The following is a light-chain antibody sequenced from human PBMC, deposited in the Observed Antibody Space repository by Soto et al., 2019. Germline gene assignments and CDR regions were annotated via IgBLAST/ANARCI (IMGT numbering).Light chain of an antibody. J-gene: IGLJ3*02. V-gene: IGLV2-14*01. CDR2: EVS. CDR3: SSYTTTNTVV. CDR1: SSDVGAYIY. Sequence: QSALTQPASVSGSPGQSITISCTGTSSDVGAYIYVSWYQHHPGKAPKLMIYEVSNRPSGVSNRFSGSKSDNTASLTISGLQAEDEADYYCSSYTTTNTVVFGGGTQLTVL.